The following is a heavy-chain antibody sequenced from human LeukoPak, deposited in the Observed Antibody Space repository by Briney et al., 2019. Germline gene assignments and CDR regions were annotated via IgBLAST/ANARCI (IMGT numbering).Heavy chain of an antibody. J-gene: IGHJ3*02. CDR3: ARVYCSSTSCRPYDAFDI. CDR1: GGTFSSYA. Sequence: SVKVSCKASGGTFSSYAISWVRQAPGQGLEWMGGIIPIFGTANYAQKFRGRVTITTDESTSTAYMELSSLRSEDTAVYYCARVYCSSTSCRPYDAFDIWGQGTMVTVSS. D-gene: IGHD2-2*01. CDR2: IIPIFGTA. V-gene: IGHV1-69*05.